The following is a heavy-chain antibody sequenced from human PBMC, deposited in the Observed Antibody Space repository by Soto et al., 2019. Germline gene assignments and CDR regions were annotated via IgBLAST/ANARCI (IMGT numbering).Heavy chain of an antibody. D-gene: IGHD4-4*01. V-gene: IGHV4-59*01. CDR2: IYYSGTT. Sequence: SETLSLTCTVTGGAISGYYWTWIRQSDGEGLEWLGYIYYSGTTNYNPPLKSRITISVDTSGNQFSLKLSSVTAADTAVYFCARTYCTTTACQAHGIDVWGQGTTVTVSS. J-gene: IGHJ6*02. CDR3: ARTYCTTTACQAHGIDV. CDR1: GGAISGYY.